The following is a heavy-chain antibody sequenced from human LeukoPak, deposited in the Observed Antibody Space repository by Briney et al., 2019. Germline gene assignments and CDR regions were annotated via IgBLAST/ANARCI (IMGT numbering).Heavy chain of an antibody. D-gene: IGHD2-15*01. V-gene: IGHV3-21*01. CDR2: ISSSSNI. CDR1: GFTFSTYT. J-gene: IGHJ4*02. Sequence: GGSLRLSCAASGFTFSTYTMNWVRHAPGKGLERVSSISSSSNIYYADSVKGRFTISRDNAKNTLFLQMNSLRAEDTAVYYCARKYCSGGSCKYAYFDYWGQGTLVTVSS. CDR3: ARKYCSGGSCKYAYFDY.